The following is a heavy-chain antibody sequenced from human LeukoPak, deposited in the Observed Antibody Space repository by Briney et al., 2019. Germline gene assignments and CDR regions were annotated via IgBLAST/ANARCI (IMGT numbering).Heavy chain of an antibody. V-gene: IGHV4-34*01. D-gene: IGHD2-2*01. CDR1: GGSFSGYY. CDR2: INHSGST. J-gene: IGHJ5*02. CDR3: ARDLCSSTSCYGALNWFDP. Sequence: SETLSLTCAVYGGSFSGYYWSWIRQPPGKGLEWIGEINHSGSTNYNPSLKSRVTISVDTSKNQFSLKLSSVTAADTAVYYCARDLCSSTSCYGALNWFDPWGQGTLVTVSS.